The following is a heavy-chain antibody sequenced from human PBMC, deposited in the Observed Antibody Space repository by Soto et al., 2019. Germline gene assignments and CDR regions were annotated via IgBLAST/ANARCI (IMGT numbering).Heavy chain of an antibody. CDR3: AKDWRYCSSTSCPGYYYMDV. CDR1: GFTFSTYA. J-gene: IGHJ6*03. V-gene: IGHV3-23*01. Sequence: GGSLRLSCAASGFTFSTYAMSWVRQAPGKGLEWVSLISGSGGSTYYADSVKGRFTISRDNSKNTLYLQMNSLRAEDTAVYYCAKDWRYCSSTSCPGYYYMDVWGKGTTVTVSS. CDR2: ISGSGGST. D-gene: IGHD2-2*01.